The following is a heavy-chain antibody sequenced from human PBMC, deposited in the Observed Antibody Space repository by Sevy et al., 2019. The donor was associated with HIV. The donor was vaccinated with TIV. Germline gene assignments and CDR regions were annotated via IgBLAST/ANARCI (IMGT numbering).Heavy chain of an antibody. V-gene: IGHV1-18*01. Sequence: ASVKVSCKASGYTFTSYGISWVRQAPGQGLEWMGWISAYNGNTNYAKKLQGRVTMTPDTSTSTAYMKLRSLGSEDTAVYYCARDGDLGTESYYFNYWGQGTLVTVSS. CDR2: ISAYNGNT. J-gene: IGHJ4*02. D-gene: IGHD7-27*01. CDR1: GYTFTSYG. CDR3: ARDGDLGTESYYFNY.